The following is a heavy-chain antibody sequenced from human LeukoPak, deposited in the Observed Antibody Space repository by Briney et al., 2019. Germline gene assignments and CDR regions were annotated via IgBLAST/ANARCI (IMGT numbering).Heavy chain of an antibody. CDR3: ARDGSSVYYFDY. J-gene: IGHJ4*02. CDR1: GFTFSSYA. D-gene: IGHD1-26*01. CDR2: ISYDGSNK. Sequence: GGSLRLSCAASGFTFSSYAMHWVRQAPGKGLEWVAVISYDGSNKYYADSVKGRVTISRDNSKNTLYLQMNSLRAEDTAVYYCARDGSSVYYFDYWGQGTLVTVSS. V-gene: IGHV3-30-3*01.